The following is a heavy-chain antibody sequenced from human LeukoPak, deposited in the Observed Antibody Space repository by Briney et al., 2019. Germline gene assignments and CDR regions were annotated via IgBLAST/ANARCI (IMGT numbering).Heavy chain of an antibody. Sequence: PGGSLRLSCAASGFNFSKYSMNWVRQAPGKGLEWVSSISSTSSYIYYVDSMKGRFTISRDNAKNSLFLQMNSLRAEDTAVYYCAKEGGYDSSGYYYLPVDYWGQGTLVTVSS. CDR1: GFNFSKYS. CDR3: AKEGGYDSSGYYYLPVDY. CDR2: ISSTSSYI. V-gene: IGHV3-21*04. D-gene: IGHD3-22*01. J-gene: IGHJ4*02.